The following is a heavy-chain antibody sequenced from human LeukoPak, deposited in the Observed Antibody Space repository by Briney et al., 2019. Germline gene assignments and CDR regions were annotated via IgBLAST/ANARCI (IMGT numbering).Heavy chain of an antibody. CDR2: IYYSGST. Sequence: SETLSLTCTVSGGSISSYYWSWIRQPPGKGLEWIGCIYYSGSTNYNPSLKSRVTILVDTSKNQFSLKLSSVTAADTAVYYCARHDYYDSRTFDYWGQGTLVTVSS. J-gene: IGHJ4*02. V-gene: IGHV4-59*08. CDR3: ARHDYYDSRTFDY. D-gene: IGHD3-22*01. CDR1: GGSISSYY.